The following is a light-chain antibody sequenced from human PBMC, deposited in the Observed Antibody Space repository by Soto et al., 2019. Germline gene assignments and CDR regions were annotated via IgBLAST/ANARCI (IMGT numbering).Light chain of an antibody. Sequence: DIVMTQSPLSLPVTPGEPASISCRSSQSLLHSNGYNSMDWYLQKPGQSPQLLIHSGSYRASGVPDRFSGSASGTDFTLKISRVEPEDVGVYYCMQGLQSRTFGQGTKVDIK. CDR1: QSLLHSNGYNS. J-gene: IGKJ1*01. CDR3: MQGLQSRT. CDR2: SGS. V-gene: IGKV2-28*01.